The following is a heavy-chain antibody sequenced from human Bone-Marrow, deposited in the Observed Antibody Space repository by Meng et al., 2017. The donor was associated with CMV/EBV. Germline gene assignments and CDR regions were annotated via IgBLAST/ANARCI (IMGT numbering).Heavy chain of an antibody. D-gene: IGHD7-27*01. CDR2: INHRGST. Sequence: SETLSLTCTVSGGSISSYYWSWIRQPPGKGLEWIGEINHRGSTNYNPSLKSRITISVDTSKNQFSLKLSSVTAAETAVYYCARASEETGFDYWGQGTLVTVSS. J-gene: IGHJ4*02. CDR1: GGSISSYY. CDR3: ARASEETGFDY. V-gene: IGHV4-34*01.